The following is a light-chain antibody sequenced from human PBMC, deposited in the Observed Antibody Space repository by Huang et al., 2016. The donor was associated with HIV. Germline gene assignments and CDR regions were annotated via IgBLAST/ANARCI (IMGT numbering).Light chain of an antibody. V-gene: IGKV3-20*01. CDR2: GAS. CDR1: QSVSTTY. Sequence: EIVLTQSPGTLSLSPGERATLSCRASQSVSTTYLAWYQQKPGQAPRLLIYGASSRAPGIPDRFSGSGSGTDFTLTISRLEPEDFAVYYCQQYGSSPITFGQGTRLEIK. J-gene: IGKJ5*01. CDR3: QQYGSSPIT.